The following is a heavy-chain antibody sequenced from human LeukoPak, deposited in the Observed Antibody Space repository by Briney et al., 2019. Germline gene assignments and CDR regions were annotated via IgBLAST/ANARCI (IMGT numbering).Heavy chain of an antibody. V-gene: IGHV1-69*04. D-gene: IGHD3-22*01. Sequence: SVKVSCKASGGTFSSYAISWVRQAPGQGLEWMGSIIPILGIANYAQKFQGRVTITADKSTSTAYMELSSLRSEDTAVYYCASDYYDSSGYSPFDYWGQGTLVTVSS. CDR1: GGTFSSYA. J-gene: IGHJ4*02. CDR2: IIPILGIA. CDR3: ASDYYDSSGYSPFDY.